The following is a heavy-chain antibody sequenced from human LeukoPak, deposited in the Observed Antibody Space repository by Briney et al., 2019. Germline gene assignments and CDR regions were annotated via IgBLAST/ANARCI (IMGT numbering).Heavy chain of an antibody. CDR2: IYSGGST. CDR1: GFTVSSNY. D-gene: IGHD2-15*01. Sequence: PGGSLRLSCAVSGFTVSSNYMSWVRQAPGKGLEWVSVIYSGGSTYYTDSVKGRFTISRDNSKSTLYLQMNSLRIEDTALYYCARDSAYWGQGTLVTVSS. CDR3: ARDSAY. V-gene: IGHV3-66*02. J-gene: IGHJ4*02.